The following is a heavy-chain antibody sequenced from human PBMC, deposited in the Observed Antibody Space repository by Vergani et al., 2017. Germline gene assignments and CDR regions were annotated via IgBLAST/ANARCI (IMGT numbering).Heavy chain of an antibody. CDR3: ANSYCSSLSCYAVYGREV. CDR1: GFSFSTYG. D-gene: IGHD2-2*01. Sequence: QVQLVESGGVVVQPGGSLRLSCAASGFSFSTYGMHWVRQAPGRGLEWVGFLRYDGSNEYYGDAVKGRFIISRENSKNMLSLEMHSLRPEDTAVYYCANSYCSSLSCYAVYGREVWGQGTTVTVSS. V-gene: IGHV3-30*02. J-gene: IGHJ6*02. CDR2: LRYDGSNE.